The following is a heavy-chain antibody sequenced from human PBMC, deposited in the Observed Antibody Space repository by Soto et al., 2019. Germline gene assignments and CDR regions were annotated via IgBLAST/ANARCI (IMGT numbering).Heavy chain of an antibody. Sequence: QVQLVESGGGVVQPGRSLRLSCEASGFTFSSYGMHWVRQAPGKGLEWVAVIWYDGNNKYYADSVKGRFTISRDNVKNTLFLQMNSLRAEDTAVYYCAKDLGYCSGGSCPLGYWGQGTLVTVSS. V-gene: IGHV3-33*03. J-gene: IGHJ4*02. CDR3: AKDLGYCSGGSCPLGY. CDR2: IWYDGNNK. CDR1: GFTFSSYG. D-gene: IGHD2-15*01.